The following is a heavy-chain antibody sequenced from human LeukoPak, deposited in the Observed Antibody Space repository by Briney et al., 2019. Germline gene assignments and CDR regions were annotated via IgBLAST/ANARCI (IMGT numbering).Heavy chain of an antibody. CDR1: GFTFSSYW. CDR2: IKQDGSEK. V-gene: IGHV3-7*01. CDR3: ARGSEYTSSTNYYFDY. J-gene: IGHJ4*02. Sequence: GGSLRLSCAASGFTFSSYWMSWVRQAPGKGLEWVANIKQDGSEKHYVDSVKGRFTISRDNAKKSLFLHMNSLRVEDTAVYYCARGSEYTSSTNYYFDYWGQGTLVTVSS. D-gene: IGHD6-6*01.